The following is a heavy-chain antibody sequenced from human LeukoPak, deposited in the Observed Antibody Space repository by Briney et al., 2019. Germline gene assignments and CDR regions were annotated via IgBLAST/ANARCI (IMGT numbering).Heavy chain of an antibody. D-gene: IGHD6-13*01. CDR1: GYTFTSYA. CDR2: INTNTGNP. V-gene: IGHV7-4-1*02. J-gene: IGHJ5*02. CDR3: ARGYESSSHNWFDP. Sequence: ASVKVSCKASGYTFTSYAMNWVRQAPGQGLEWMGWINTNTGNPTYAQGFTGRFVFSLDTSVSTAYLQISSLKAEDTAVYYCARGYESSSHNWFDPWGQGNLVTVSS.